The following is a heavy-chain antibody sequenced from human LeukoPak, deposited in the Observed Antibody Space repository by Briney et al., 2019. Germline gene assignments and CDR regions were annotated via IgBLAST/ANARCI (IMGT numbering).Heavy chain of an antibody. J-gene: IGHJ4*02. CDR3: ARAHSNNWRFDY. Sequence: SETLSLTCTVSGGSISGYYWSWIRQPPGKGLEWIGYVYNSGNSDYNPSLKSRVSISVDTSKNQLSLKLSSVTAADTAVYCCARAHSNNWRFDYWGQGTLVTVSS. CDR2: VYNSGNS. D-gene: IGHD6-13*01. V-gene: IGHV4-59*01. CDR1: GGSISGYY.